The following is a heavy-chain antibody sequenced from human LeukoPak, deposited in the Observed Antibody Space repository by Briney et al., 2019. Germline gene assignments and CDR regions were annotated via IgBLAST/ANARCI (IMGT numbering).Heavy chain of an antibody. V-gene: IGHV3-23*01. D-gene: IGHD6-13*01. CDR2: IRGSGGST. CDR1: GFTFSSYA. J-gene: IGHJ4*02. CDR3: AKRYSSSWELDY. Sequence: PGGSLRLSCAASGFTFSSYAMSWVRQAPGKGLEWVSAIRGSGGSTYYADSVKGRFTISRDNSKNTLYLQMNSLRAEDTAVYYCAKRYSSSWELDYWGQGTLVTVSS.